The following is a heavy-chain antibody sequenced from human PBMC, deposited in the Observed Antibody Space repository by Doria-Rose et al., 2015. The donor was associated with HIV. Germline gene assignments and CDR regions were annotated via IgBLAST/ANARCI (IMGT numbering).Heavy chain of an antibody. V-gene: IGHV3-9*01. J-gene: IGHJ6*03. CDR2: ISCDSVAQ. CDR1: GFSFESYA. Sequence: VQLVQSGGGLVQPGRSLRLSCVGSGFSFESYAMHWVRLATRKGLEWVAGISCDSVAQGNADSVAGRFTISRDNAKKSVYLEMRSLRPEDTAFYYCAKAPIIGPKYYFYMDVWGKGTSVTVSS. D-gene: IGHD3-3*01. CDR3: AKAPIIGPKYYFYMDV.